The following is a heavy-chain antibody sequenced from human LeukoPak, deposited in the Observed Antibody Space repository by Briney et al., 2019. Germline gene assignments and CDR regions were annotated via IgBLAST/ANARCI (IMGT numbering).Heavy chain of an antibody. Sequence: PGGPLRLSCAASGFTFSSYAMSWVRQAPGKRLEWVSAISGSSGSTYYADSVKGRFTISRDNSKNTLYLQMNSLRAEDTAVYYCAKDYDILTGSEYWGQGTLVTVSS. CDR1: GFTFSSYA. CDR2: ISGSSGST. D-gene: IGHD3-9*01. J-gene: IGHJ4*02. V-gene: IGHV3-23*01. CDR3: AKDYDILTGSEY.